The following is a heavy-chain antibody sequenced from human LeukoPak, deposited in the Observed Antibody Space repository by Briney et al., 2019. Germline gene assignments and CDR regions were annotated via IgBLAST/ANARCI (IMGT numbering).Heavy chain of an antibody. CDR3: ARVDILTGSIDY. Sequence: PSETLSLTCTVSGGSISSYCWSWIRQPPGKGLEWIGYIYYSGSTDYNPSLKSRVTISVDTSKNQFSLKLSSVTAADTAVYYCARVDILTGSIDYWGQGTLVTVSS. V-gene: IGHV4-59*01. CDR1: GGSISSYC. CDR2: IYYSGST. D-gene: IGHD3-9*01. J-gene: IGHJ4*02.